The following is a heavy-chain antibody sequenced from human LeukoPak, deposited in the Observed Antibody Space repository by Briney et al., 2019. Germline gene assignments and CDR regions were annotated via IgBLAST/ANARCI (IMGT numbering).Heavy chain of an antibody. J-gene: IGHJ6*02. V-gene: IGHV4-4*07. CDR1: GGSMTNLY. D-gene: IGHD1-14*01. CDR2: IYTSGST. Sequence: SETLSLTCSVSGGSMTNLYWTWIRQPAGKGLEWIGRIYTSGSTNYNPSLKSRVTMSVDTSKNQFSLKLSSVTAADTAVYYCARDVTGNYYYGMDVWGQGTTVTVSS. CDR3: ARDVTGNYYYGMDV.